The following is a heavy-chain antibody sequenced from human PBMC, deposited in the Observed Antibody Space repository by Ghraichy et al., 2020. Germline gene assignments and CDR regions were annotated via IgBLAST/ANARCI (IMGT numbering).Heavy chain of an antibody. CDR3: ASDGIWNVQLRYYFDY. J-gene: IGHJ4*02. V-gene: IGHV3-7*03. D-gene: IGHD2-2*01. Sequence: GGSLRLSFAASGFTFIRHWMSWVRQAPGKGLEWVANIHKDGIEKYYVDSVKGRFTFSRDNAKISVYLQMNSLRAEDTAVYYCASDGIWNVQLRYYFDYWAQGTLVAV. CDR2: IHKDGIEK. CDR1: GFTFIRHW.